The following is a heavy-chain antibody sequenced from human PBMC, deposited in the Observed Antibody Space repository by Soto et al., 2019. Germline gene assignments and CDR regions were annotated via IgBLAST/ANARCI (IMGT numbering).Heavy chain of an antibody. J-gene: IGHJ6*02. CDR2: SNGGNGFT. CDR1: GYTFRSYG. D-gene: IGHD4-17*01. CDR3: ARLSYSDALDV. Sequence: QVQLVQSGAEVRTPGASVKISCKASGYTFRSYGMQWVRQAPGQSLEWVGWSNGGNGFTKYSQELQDRVTITRDTAASTIYMELRGLTSDDTAVYYCARLSYSDALDVWGQGTTVTVSS. V-gene: IGHV1-3*02.